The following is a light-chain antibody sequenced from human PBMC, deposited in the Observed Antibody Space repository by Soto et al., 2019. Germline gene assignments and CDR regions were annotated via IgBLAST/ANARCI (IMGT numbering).Light chain of an antibody. CDR1: QNIERW. CDR2: DVS. J-gene: IGKJ1*01. V-gene: IGKV1-5*01. Sequence: DIQMTQSPSTLSSSSGDRVTISFVASQNIERWLAWYQQKPGKAPKLLLYDVSSLESGVPSRFSGSGSGTEFILTINGLQPDDFATYFCQQFKSGTWTFGQGTKVDIK. CDR3: QQFKSGTWT.